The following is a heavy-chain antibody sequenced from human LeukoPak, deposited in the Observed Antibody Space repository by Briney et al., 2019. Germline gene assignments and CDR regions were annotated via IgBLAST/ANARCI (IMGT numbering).Heavy chain of an antibody. J-gene: IGHJ4*02. D-gene: IGHD4-23*01. CDR1: GFTFISYD. V-gene: IGHV3-48*03. CDR3: AISHGGHSDFDY. CDR2: ISNSGNTM. Sequence: GGSLRLSCAGSGFTFISYDMNWVRQTPGKGLEWVSYISNSGNTMYYADSVKGRFTISRDIAKNSLYLQMSSLRADDTAVYYCAISHGGHSDFDYWGQGTLVTVSS.